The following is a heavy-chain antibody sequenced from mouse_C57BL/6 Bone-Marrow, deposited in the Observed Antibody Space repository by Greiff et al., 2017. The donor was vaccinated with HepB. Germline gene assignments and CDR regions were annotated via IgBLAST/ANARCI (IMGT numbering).Heavy chain of an antibody. Sequence: DVKLQESGGGLVKPGGSLKLSCAASGFTFSDYGMHWVRQAPEKGLEWVAYISSGSSTIYYADTVKGRYTISRDNAKNTLFLQMTSLRSEDTAMYYCARPYYYGSSGYAMDYWGQGTSVTVSS. J-gene: IGHJ4*01. CDR1: GFTFSDYG. D-gene: IGHD1-1*01. CDR3: ARPYYYGSSGYAMDY. V-gene: IGHV5-17*01. CDR2: ISSGSSTI.